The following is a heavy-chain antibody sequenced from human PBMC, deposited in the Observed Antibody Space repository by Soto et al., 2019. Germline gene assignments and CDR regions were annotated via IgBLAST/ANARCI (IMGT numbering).Heavy chain of an antibody. V-gene: IGHV1-2*04. CDR1: GYTFTGYY. J-gene: IGHJ4*02. CDR3: ARDQGYRYSSGWLGY. Sequence: QVQLVQSGAEVKKPGASVKVSCKASGYTFTGYYMHWVRQAPGQGLEWMGWINPNSGGTNYAQKLQGWVTMTSDTSISTAYMELSRLRSDDTAVYYCARDQGYRYSSGWLGYWGQGTLVTVSS. D-gene: IGHD6-19*01. CDR2: INPNSGGT.